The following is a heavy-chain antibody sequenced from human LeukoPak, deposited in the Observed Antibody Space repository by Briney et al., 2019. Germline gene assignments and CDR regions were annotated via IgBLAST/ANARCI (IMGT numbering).Heavy chain of an antibody. Sequence: SETLSLTCTVSGGSISSYYWSWIRQPPGKELEWIGYIYYSGSTNYNPSLKSRVTISMDTSKNQFSLKLSSVTAADTAVYYCARGERMDYDILTGYDYWGQGTLVTVSS. V-gene: IGHV4-59*01. J-gene: IGHJ4*02. CDR2: IYYSGST. D-gene: IGHD3-9*01. CDR1: GGSISSYY. CDR3: ARGERMDYDILTGYDY.